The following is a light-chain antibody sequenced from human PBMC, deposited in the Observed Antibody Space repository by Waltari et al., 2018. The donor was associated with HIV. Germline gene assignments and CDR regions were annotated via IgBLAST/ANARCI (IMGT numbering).Light chain of an antibody. CDR2: YNS. J-gene: IGLJ3*02. V-gene: IGLV3-21*04. CDR3: QVWDSSNDHVL. Sequence: SYVLTQPPSVSVAPGAAATISCGGWNIGSKSVSWYKQQPGQAPRLVIRYNSDRPSGVRGRCSGSNAGHTASLTVTRVEAGEEADYYCQVWDSSNDHVLFGGGTELTVL. CDR1: NIGSKS.